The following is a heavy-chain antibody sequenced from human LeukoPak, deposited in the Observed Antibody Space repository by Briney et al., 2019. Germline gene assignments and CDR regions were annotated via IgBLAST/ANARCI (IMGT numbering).Heavy chain of an antibody. Sequence: PGGSLRLSCAASGFTFSTYAMHWVRQAPGKGLEWVAVISYDGSNKYYADSVKGRFTISRDNSKNTLYLQMNSLRAEDTAVYYCARGGYGGSPLAYWGQGTLVTVSS. D-gene: IGHD4-23*01. V-gene: IGHV3-30-3*01. CDR3: ARGGYGGSPLAY. J-gene: IGHJ4*02. CDR1: GFTFSTYA. CDR2: ISYDGSNK.